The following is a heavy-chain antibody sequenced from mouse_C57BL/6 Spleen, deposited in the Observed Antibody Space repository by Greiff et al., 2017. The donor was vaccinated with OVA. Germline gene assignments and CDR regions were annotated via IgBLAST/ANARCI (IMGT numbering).Heavy chain of an antibody. CDR3: ARHEDTYYYGSSYGWFAY. D-gene: IGHD1-1*01. Sequence: QVQLQQSGAELVKPGASVKLSCKASGYTFTEYTIHWVKQRSGQGLEWIGWFYPGSGSIKYNEKFKDKATLTADKSSSTVYMELSRLTSEDSAVYFCARHEDTYYYGSSYGWFAYWGKGTLGTVSA. CDR2: FYPGSGSI. V-gene: IGHV1-62-2*01. J-gene: IGHJ3*01. CDR1: GYTFTEYT.